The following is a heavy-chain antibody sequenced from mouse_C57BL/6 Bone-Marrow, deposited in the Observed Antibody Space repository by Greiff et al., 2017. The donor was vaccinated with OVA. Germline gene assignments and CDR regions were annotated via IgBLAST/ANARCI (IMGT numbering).Heavy chain of an antibody. D-gene: IGHD2-2*01. Sequence: VQLQQSGPELVKPGASVKISCKASGYTFSDYYMNWVKQSPGKSLEWIGDINPNNGGTSYNEKFKGKATLTADKSSSTAYMELRRLTSEDSAVYDCARSSLLWLRRVDYWGQGTTLTVSS. CDR3: ARSSLLWLRRVDY. CDR1: GYTFSDYY. V-gene: IGHV1-26*01. J-gene: IGHJ2*01. CDR2: INPNNGGT.